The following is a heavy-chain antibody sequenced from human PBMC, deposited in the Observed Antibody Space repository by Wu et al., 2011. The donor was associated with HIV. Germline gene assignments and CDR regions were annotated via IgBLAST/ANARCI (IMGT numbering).Heavy chain of an antibody. J-gene: IGHJ6*03. V-gene: IGHV1-69*14. CDR1: GDSLTKYA. CDR2: IIPNSGTT. CDR3: TRSGEAAAYYYYYMNV. Sequence: QVQLVQSGPEVKKPGSSVKVSCKTSGDSLTKYAFSWVRQAPGQGLEWMGGIIPNSGTTNYARKFQGRFTVTADTSTTTVHMELRSLRSEDTAVYFCTRSGEAAAYYYYYMNVWGKGTTVTISS. D-gene: IGHD2-2*01.